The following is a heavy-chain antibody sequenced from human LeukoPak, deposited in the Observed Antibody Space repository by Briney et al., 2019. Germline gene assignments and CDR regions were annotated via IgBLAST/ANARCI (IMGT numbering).Heavy chain of an antibody. D-gene: IGHD3-10*01. J-gene: IGHJ4*01. Sequence: KPSETLSLTCTVSGGSISSSSHYWGWIRQPPGKGLEWIGSIYYSGSTYYSPSLKSRVTISVDTSKNQFSLKLSSVTASDTAVYYCARFLFRRRFGEPRPLSLFDYWGHGTLVTVSS. CDR3: ARFLFRRRFGEPRPLSLFDY. CDR1: GGSISSSSHY. V-gene: IGHV4-39*01. CDR2: IYYSGST.